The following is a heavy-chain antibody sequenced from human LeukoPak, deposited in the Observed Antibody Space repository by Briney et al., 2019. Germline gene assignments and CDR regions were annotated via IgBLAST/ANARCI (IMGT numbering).Heavy chain of an antibody. J-gene: IGHJ4*02. V-gene: IGHV1-69*05. CDR1: RGTFSSYG. CDR2: VIAIFGRV. CDR3: ARGELGDSSGFSFFDY. D-gene: IGHD3-22*01. Sequence: SVKVSCKASRGTFSSYGISWVRQAPGQGLEWMGRVIAIFGRVKYGQKFQGRATITTDESTSTAYMELSSLTSEDTGVYYCARGELGDSSGFSFFDYWGQGTLVTVSS.